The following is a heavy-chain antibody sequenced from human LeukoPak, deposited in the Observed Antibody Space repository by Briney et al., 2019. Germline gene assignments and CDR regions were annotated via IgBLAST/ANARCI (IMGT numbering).Heavy chain of an antibody. CDR1: GYTFTDYC. J-gene: IGHJ4*02. CDR3: ARDHDYGPCEGPAALDY. Sequence: ASVKVSCKALGYTFTDYCMHWVRQARGQGPGWMGVASPSGGSTTYAQKFQGRVTVTRDTSTSTVYMELTSLRSEDTAMYYCARDHDYGPCEGPAALDYWGQGTLVTVSS. CDR2: ASPSGGST. D-gene: IGHD4-17*01. V-gene: IGHV1-46*01.